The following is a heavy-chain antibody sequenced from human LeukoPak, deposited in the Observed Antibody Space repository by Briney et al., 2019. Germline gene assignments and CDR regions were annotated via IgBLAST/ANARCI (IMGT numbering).Heavy chain of an antibody. CDR1: GGSISTYY. CDR3: ARVRLTNWFDP. CDR2: IYSSGTT. Sequence: SETLSLTCTVSGGSISTYYWSWIRQPPGKGLEWIGYIYSSGTTYYNPSLKSRVTISVDTSKNQFSLKLSSVTATDTAVYYCARVRLTNWFDPWGQGTLVTVSS. V-gene: IGHV4-4*08. J-gene: IGHJ5*02.